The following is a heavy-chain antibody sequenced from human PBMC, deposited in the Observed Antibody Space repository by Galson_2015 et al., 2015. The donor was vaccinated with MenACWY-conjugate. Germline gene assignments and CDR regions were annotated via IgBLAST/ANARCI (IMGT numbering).Heavy chain of an antibody. CDR1: RFTLNSYA. J-gene: IGHJ6*02. D-gene: IGHD1-1*01. V-gene: IGHV3-23*01. CDR2: ISGSGGST. Sequence: SLRLSCAASRFTLNSYAMSWVRQAPGKGLEWISGISGSGGSTYYADSVKGRFTISRDNSKNTLYLQMNSLRAEDTAVYYCAKDLETTPFYYSGMDVWGQGTTVTVSS. CDR3: AKDLETTPFYYSGMDV.